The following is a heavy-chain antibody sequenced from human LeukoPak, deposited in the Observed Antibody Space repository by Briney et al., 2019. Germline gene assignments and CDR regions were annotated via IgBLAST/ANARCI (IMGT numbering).Heavy chain of an antibody. CDR1: GFIFSDHA. D-gene: IGHD3-3*01. V-gene: IGHV3-30*04. CDR2: ISYDGSNK. Sequence: GGSLRLSCPASGFIFSDHAMNWVRQAPGKGLEWVAVISYDGSNKYYADSVKGRFTISRDNSKNTLYLQMNSLRAEDTAVYYCARDGIFGRFLEWLLNYFDYWGQGTLVTVSS. J-gene: IGHJ4*02. CDR3: ARDGIFGRFLEWLLNYFDY.